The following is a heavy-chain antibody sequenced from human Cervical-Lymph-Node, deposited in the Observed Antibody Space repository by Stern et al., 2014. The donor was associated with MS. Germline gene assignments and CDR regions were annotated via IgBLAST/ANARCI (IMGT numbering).Heavy chain of an antibody. Sequence: DQLVESGAGVKKPGASVKVSCKASGYSFATYGITWVRLAPGQGLEWMGWTSGYNGVTSHAPRFQGRITMTTDTSTSTAYTELRGPRSDEPGVYYRARRGNGEGGRDYYGMDVWGQGTTVTVSS. CDR1: GYSFATYG. V-gene: IGHV1-18*04. CDR2: TSGYNGVT. D-gene: IGHD2-8*01. J-gene: IGHJ6*02. CDR3: ARRGNGEGGRDYYGMDV.